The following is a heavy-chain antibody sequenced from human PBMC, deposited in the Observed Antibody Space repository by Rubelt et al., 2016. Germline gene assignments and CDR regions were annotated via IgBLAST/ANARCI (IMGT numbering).Heavy chain of an antibody. J-gene: IGHJ4*02. D-gene: IGHD1-26*01. V-gene: IGHV4-39*01. Sequence: SLKSRVTISVDTSKNQFSLKLSSVTAADTAVYYCVRHSLTIVGATPFDFWGQGILVTVSP. CDR3: VRHSLTIVGATPFDF.